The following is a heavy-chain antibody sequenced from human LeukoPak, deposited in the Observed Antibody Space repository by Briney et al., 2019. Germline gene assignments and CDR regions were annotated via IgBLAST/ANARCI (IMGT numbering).Heavy chain of an antibody. CDR3: SRLWGDCGGDCYSHDY. V-gene: IGHV3-73*01. J-gene: IGHJ4*02. CDR2: IRSKANSYAT. Sequence: PGGSLRLSCAASGFTVTSNFMSWVRQASGKGLEWIGRIRSKANSYATAYAASVKGRFTISRDDSKNTAYLQMNSLRTEDTAVYYCSRLWGDCGGDCYSHDYWGQGTLVTVSS. CDR1: GFTVTSNF. D-gene: IGHD2-21*02.